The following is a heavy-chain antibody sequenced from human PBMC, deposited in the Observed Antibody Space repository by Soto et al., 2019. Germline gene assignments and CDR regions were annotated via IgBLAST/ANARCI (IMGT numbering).Heavy chain of an antibody. CDR1: GYTFTSCF. V-gene: IGHV1-46*01. CDR3: ARNSGHCSGGSCYQF. J-gene: IGHJ4*02. D-gene: IGHD2-15*01. CDR2: VNPSDGRT. Sequence: QVQLVQSGAEVKKPGASVKVSCKASGYTFTSCFIHWVRQAPGQGLEWMGLVNPSDGRTSYAQKFQDRVTMTRDTSTSTVYMELGRLRYEDTAVYHCARNSGHCSGGSCYQFWGQGTLVTVSS.